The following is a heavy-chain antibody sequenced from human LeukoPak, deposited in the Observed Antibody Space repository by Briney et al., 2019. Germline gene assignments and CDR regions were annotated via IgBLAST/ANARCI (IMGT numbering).Heavy chain of an antibody. Sequence: GGSLRLSCAASGFTFSSYEMNWVRQAPGKGLEWVSYISSSGSTIYYADSVKGRFAMSRDNAKNSVYLQMNSLRAEDTAVYYCVRDYNYAFDVWGQGTTVTASS. V-gene: IGHV3-48*03. CDR2: ISSSGSTI. J-gene: IGHJ3*01. CDR3: VRDYNYAFDV. CDR1: GFTFSSYE. D-gene: IGHD5-24*01.